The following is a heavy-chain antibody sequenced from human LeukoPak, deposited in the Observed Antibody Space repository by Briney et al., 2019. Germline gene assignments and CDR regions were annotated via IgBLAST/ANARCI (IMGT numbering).Heavy chain of an antibody. J-gene: IGHJ4*02. D-gene: IGHD6-13*01. Sequence: ASVKVSCKASGYTFTSYDINWVRQATGQGLEWMGWISSYNGKTNYAQRLQGRVTMTTDTSTSTAYMELRSLRSDDTAVYYCARAGGGMSSSWFLNYWGQGTLVTVSS. CDR2: ISSYNGKT. V-gene: IGHV1-18*01. CDR3: ARAGGGMSSSWFLNY. CDR1: GYTFTSYD.